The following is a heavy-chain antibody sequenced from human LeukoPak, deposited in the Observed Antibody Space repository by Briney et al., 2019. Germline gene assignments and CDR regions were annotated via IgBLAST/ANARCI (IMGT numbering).Heavy chain of an antibody. D-gene: IGHD6-13*01. J-gene: IGHJ4*02. CDR2: IYYSGST. V-gene: IGHV4-59*08. Sequence: PSETLSLTCTVSGGSISSYYWSWIRQPPGKGLEWIWYIYYSGSTNYNPSLKSRVTILVDTSKNQFSLKLSSVTAADTAVYYCARRSSSWPVPYYFDYWGQGTLVTVSS. CDR3: ARRSSSWPVPYYFDY. CDR1: GGSISSYY.